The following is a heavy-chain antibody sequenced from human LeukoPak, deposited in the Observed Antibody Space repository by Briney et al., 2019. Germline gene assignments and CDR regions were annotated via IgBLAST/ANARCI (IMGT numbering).Heavy chain of an antibody. CDR1: GFTVSSNY. V-gene: IGHV3-66*01. J-gene: IGHJ4*02. Sequence: GGSLRLSCAASGFTVSSNYMSWVRQAPGKGLEWVSVIYSGGSTYYADSVKGRFTISRDNSKNTLYLQMNSLRAEDTAVYYCARDLTYYHGSGSYNWGQGTLVTVSS. CDR2: IYSGGST. CDR3: ARDLTYYHGSGSYN. D-gene: IGHD3-10*01.